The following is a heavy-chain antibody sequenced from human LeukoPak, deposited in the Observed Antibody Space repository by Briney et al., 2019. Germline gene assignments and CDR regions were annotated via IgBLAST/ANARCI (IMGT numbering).Heavy chain of an antibody. Sequence: DPGGSLRLSCAASGFTFNNYARNWVRQTPGKGLQWVSAVSGDGQRTFYADSVKGRFTIFRDNSMNTLSLQMNSLRVEDTAVYYCAKEQDNLLLLSHFDSWGQGILVTVSA. D-gene: IGHD1-14*01. J-gene: IGHJ4*02. CDR1: GFTFNNYA. V-gene: IGHV3-23*01. CDR3: AKEQDNLLLLSHFDS. CDR2: VSGDGQRT.